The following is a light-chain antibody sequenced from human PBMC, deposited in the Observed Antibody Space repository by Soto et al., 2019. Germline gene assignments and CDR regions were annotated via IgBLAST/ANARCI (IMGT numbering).Light chain of an antibody. Sequence: DTVLTQSPATLSASPGERATLSCRASQSVRTDLAWYQHKPGQSPRLLIYGASTRATGIPARFSGSGSGTDFTLTISSLQSEDFAVYYCQQFNNWPPFTFGPGTKVEIK. CDR2: GAS. J-gene: IGKJ3*01. CDR1: QSVRTD. CDR3: QQFNNWPPFT. V-gene: IGKV3-15*01.